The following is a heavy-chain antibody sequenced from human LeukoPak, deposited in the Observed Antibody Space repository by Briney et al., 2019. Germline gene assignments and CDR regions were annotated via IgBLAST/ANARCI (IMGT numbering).Heavy chain of an antibody. V-gene: IGHV1-18*01. CDR2: ISAFNGNT. Sequence: ASVKVSCKASGYSFTTYGISWVRQAPGQGLEWMGWISAFNGNTNYAQNLQGRVTMTTDTSTSTAYMELRSLGSDDTAVYYCGRDQQQWLPTIADYWGQGTLVSVSS. D-gene: IGHD6-19*01. CDR1: GYSFTTYG. CDR3: GRDQQQWLPTIADY. J-gene: IGHJ4*02.